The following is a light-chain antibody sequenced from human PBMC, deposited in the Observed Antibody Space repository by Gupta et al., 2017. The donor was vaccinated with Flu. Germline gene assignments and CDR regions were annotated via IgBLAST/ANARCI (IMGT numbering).Light chain of an antibody. V-gene: IGLV8-61*03. CDR1: PGSVSTSHY. CDR3: AIFLQNGMWI. CDR2: NTD. J-gene: IGLJ2*01. Sequence: VSPGGTVTLTCGLTPGSVSTSHYPSWYQQTPGQTPRTLVFNTDTRSSGVSDRFSGSVLENRAALHITGAQAGDESTDVCAIFLQNGMWIFGGGTRLTV.